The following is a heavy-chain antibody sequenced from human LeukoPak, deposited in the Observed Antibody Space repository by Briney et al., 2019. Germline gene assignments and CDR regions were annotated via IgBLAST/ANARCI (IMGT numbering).Heavy chain of an antibody. J-gene: IGHJ6*03. D-gene: IGHD1-26*01. Sequence: ASVKVSCKASGYTFTSYGISWVRQAPGQGLEWMGWISAYNGNTNYAQKLQGRVTMATDTSTSTAYMELRGLRSDDTAVYYCARKVGTTHYYYYYYMDVWGKGTTVTVSS. CDR2: ISAYNGNT. V-gene: IGHV1-18*01. CDR3: ARKVGTTHYYYYYYMDV. CDR1: GYTFTSYG.